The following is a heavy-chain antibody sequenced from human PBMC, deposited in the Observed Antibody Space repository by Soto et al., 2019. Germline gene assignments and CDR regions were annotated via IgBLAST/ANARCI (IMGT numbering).Heavy chain of an antibody. Sequence: VASVKVSCKASGFAFTSSAVQWVRQARGQRLEWIGWIVVGSGNTNYAQSLQERVTITRDMSTSTAYMELSSLRSDDTAVYYCAANYSYGPLFDFWGQGALVTVSS. J-gene: IGHJ4*02. CDR3: AANYSYGPLFDF. CDR1: GFAFTSSA. CDR2: IVVGSGNT. D-gene: IGHD5-18*01. V-gene: IGHV1-58*01.